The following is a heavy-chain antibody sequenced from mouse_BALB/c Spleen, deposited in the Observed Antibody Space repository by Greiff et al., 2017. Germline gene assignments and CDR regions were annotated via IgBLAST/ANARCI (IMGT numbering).Heavy chain of an antibody. D-gene: IGHD3-1*01. CDR2: ISDGGSYT. V-gene: IGHV5-4*02. CDR1: GFTFSDYY. J-gene: IGHJ3*01. CDR3: ARTARGTAWFAY. Sequence: EVKLMESGGGLVKPGGSLKLSCAASGFTFSDYYMYWVRQTPEKRLEWVATISDGGSYTYYPDSVKGRFTISRDNAKNNLFLQMSSLKSEDTAMYYCARTARGTAWFAYWGQGTLVTVSA.